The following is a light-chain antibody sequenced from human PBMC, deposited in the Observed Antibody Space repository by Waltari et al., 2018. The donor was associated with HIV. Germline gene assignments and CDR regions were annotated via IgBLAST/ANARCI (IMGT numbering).Light chain of an antibody. J-gene: IGKJ5*01. V-gene: IGKV1-5*03. CDR3: QQYSNYPIT. Sequence: DIQMTQSPSTLSASVGDRVTITCRASQSVNYWLAWYQQKPGRAPKLLINRASSLESGVPSRFSGSGSGTEFSLTISSLKPDDFATYYCQQYSNYPITFGQGTRLEIK. CDR1: QSVNYW. CDR2: RAS.